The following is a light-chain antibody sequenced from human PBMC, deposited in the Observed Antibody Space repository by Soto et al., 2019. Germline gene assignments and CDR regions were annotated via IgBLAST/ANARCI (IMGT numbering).Light chain of an antibody. V-gene: IGLV3-9*01. J-gene: IGLJ1*01. Sequence: SYELTQPLSVSVALGQTARITCGGNIIGSKNVHWYQQRPGQAPVLVIYRDANRPSGIPERFSGSNSWNTATLTISRAQAGDEADYYCQVWDSSTYVFGTGTKVTVL. CDR3: QVWDSSTYV. CDR2: RDA. CDR1: IIGSKN.